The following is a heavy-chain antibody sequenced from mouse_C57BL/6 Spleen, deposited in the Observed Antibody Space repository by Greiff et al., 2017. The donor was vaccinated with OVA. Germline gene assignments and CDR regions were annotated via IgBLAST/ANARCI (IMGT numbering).Heavy chain of an antibody. Sequence: EVKLMESGPELVKPGASVKIPCKASGYTFTDYNMDWVKQSHGKSLEWIGDINPNNGGTIYNQKFKGKATLTVDKSSSTAYMELRSLTSEDTAVYYCARMGSAMDYWGQGTSVTVSS. J-gene: IGHJ4*01. CDR3: ARMGSAMDY. D-gene: IGHD2-3*01. CDR2: INPNNGGT. V-gene: IGHV1-18*01. CDR1: GYTFTDYN.